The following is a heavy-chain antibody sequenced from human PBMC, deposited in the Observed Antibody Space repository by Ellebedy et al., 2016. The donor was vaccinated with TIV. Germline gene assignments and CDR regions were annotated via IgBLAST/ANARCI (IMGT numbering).Heavy chain of an antibody. CDR2: ISASGVST. Sequence: GGSLRLSXAVSGFTFSNYSMNWVRQAPGKGLEWVSTISASGVSTYYADSVKGRFTISRDNSKNTLYLQMNSLRAEDTAVYYCARDLGYYGSGVLDYWGQGTLVTVSS. J-gene: IGHJ4*02. CDR1: GFTFSNYS. D-gene: IGHD3-10*01. V-gene: IGHV3-23*01. CDR3: ARDLGYYGSGVLDY.